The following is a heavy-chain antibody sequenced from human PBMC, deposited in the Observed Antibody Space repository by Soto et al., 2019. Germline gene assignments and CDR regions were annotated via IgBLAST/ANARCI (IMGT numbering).Heavy chain of an antibody. V-gene: IGHV4-31*03. Sequence: PSETLSLTCSVSGLTISSASYHWSWIRQHPGKGLEWIGYISYSGTTYYNPSLKSRFTISVDTSKNQFSLILTAVTAAETAVYYSARVGRSTTTLGAFDIWGPGTKVT. CDR2: ISYSGTT. CDR3: ARVGRSTTTLGAFDI. CDR1: GLTISSASYH. J-gene: IGHJ3*02. D-gene: IGHD2-2*01.